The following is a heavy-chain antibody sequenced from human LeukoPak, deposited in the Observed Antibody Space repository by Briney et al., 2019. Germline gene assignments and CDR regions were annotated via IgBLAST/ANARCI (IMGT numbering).Heavy chain of an antibody. CDR1: GGSLSGYY. CDR2: IYYSGST. V-gene: IGHV4-59*01. CDR3: ARGPPHGTMVGYYYYYMDV. Sequence: SETLSLTCTVSGGSLSGYYWGWIRQPPGKGLEWIGYIYYSGSTNYNPPLKSRVTISVDTSKNQFPLKLSSVTAADTAVYYCARGPPHGTMVGYYYYYMDVWGKGTTVTVSS. D-gene: IGHD4/OR15-4a*01. J-gene: IGHJ6*03.